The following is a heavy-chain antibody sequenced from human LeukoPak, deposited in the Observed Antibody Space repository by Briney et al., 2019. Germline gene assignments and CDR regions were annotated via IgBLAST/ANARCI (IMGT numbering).Heavy chain of an antibody. V-gene: IGHV4-59*01. CDR1: GGSISSYY. CDR2: IYYSGST. D-gene: IGHD4-17*01. CDR3: ARDYSIDYGDYGGWFDP. J-gene: IGHJ5*02. Sequence: PSETLSLTCTVSGGSISSYYWSWIRQPPRKGLEWIGYIYYSGSTNYNPSLKSRVTISVDTSKNQFSQKLSSVTAADTAVYYCARDYSIDYGDYGGWFDPWGQGTLVTVSS.